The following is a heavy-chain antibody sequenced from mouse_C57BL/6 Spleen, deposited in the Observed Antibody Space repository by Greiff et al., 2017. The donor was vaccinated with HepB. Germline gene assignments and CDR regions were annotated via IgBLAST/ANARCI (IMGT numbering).Heavy chain of an antibody. J-gene: IGHJ4*01. CDR3: AKSIPPYYYGSSYDYYAMDY. Sequence: QVQLQQSGPGLVQPSQSLSITCTVSGFSLTSYGVHWVRQPPGKGLEWLGVIWSGGSTDYNAAFISRLSISKDNSKSQVFFKMNSLQADDTAIYYCAKSIPPYYYGSSYDYYAMDYWGQGTSVTVSS. CDR2: IWSGGST. CDR1: GFSLTSYG. V-gene: IGHV2-4*01. D-gene: IGHD1-1*01.